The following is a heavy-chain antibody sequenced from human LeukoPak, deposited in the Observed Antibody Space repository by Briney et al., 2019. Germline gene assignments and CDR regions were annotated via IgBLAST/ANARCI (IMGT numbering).Heavy chain of an antibody. CDR1: GFTFSSYA. CDR3: ARVPGIAATAYYYYAMDV. D-gene: IGHD6-13*01. J-gene: IGHJ6*02. CDR2: LSYDGSNT. Sequence: PGKSLRLSCAASGFTFSSYAMHWVRQAPGKGLEWVAVLSYDGSNTYHADSVKGRFTISRDNSKNTLYLQMNSLRPEDTAVYHCARVPGIAATAYYYYAMDVWGQGTTVTVSS. V-gene: IGHV3-30-3*01.